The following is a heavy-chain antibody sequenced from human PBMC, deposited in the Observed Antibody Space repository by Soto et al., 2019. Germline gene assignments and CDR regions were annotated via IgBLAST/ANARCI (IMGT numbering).Heavy chain of an antibody. Sequence: PVESLKISCKGSGYSFISYWIGWVRQVPGKGLEWMGIIYPGDSDTRYSPSFQGQVTISADKSINTAYLQWSSLKASDTAMYYCARIMAASGTGFDYWGQGTLVTVSS. CDR2: IYPGDSDT. CDR3: ARIMAASGTGFDY. V-gene: IGHV5-51*01. CDR1: GYSFISYW. D-gene: IGHD3-16*01. J-gene: IGHJ4*02.